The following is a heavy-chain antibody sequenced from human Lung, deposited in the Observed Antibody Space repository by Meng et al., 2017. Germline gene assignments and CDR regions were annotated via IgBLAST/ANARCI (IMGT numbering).Heavy chain of an antibody. V-gene: IGHV4-4*02. J-gene: IGHJ4*02. D-gene: IGHD3-22*01. CDR1: GGSISSNNW. CDR2: VYHSGST. Sequence: QVQLQESGPGRVKPSGTLSLPCAVSGGSISSNNWWSWVRQTPGRGLEWIGEVYHSGSTNYNPSLKSRVIISVNNSKNQFSLKLTSVTAADTAVYYCARDYSGYADFDSWGQGTLVTVSS. CDR3: ARDYSGYADFDS.